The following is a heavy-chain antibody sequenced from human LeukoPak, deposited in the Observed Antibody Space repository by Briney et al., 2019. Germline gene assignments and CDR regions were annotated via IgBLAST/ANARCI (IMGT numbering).Heavy chain of an antibody. CDR2: IKSKTDGGTK. CDR3: TTSIYGYFDF. D-gene: IGHD4-17*01. Sequence: GGSLRLSCAASGFTSTNAWMSWVRQAPGKGLEWVGRIKSKTDGGTKDYAAPVKGRFTISRDDSKNTLYLQMNSLKTEDTAVYYCTTSIYGYFDFWGQGTLVTVSS. J-gene: IGHJ4*02. CDR1: GFTSTNAW. V-gene: IGHV3-15*01.